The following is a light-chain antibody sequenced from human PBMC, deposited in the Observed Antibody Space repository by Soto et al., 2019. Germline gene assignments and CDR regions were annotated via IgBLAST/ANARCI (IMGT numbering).Light chain of an antibody. CDR1: SSNIGAGYD. V-gene: IGLV1-40*01. Sequence: QSVLTQPPSVSGAPGQRVTISCTGSSSNIGAGYDVHWYQQLPGTAPKLLIYGNSNRHSGVPDRFSGSKSGTSASLAITGLQAEDEADYYCQSYDSSVSKVVFGGGTKVTVL. CDR2: GNS. J-gene: IGLJ2*01. CDR3: QSYDSSVSKVV.